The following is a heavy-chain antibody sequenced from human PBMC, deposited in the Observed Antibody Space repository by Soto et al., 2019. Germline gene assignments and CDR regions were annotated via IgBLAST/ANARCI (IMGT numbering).Heavy chain of an antibody. CDR3: ASPSMLRGVIAFDQ. V-gene: IGHV4-31*01. CDR1: GSSIGSIGDY. CDR2: TFYSAGT. J-gene: IGHJ4*02. Sequence: PSDRLSLACTASGSSIGSIGDYWCWIRLHPGKGLEWIGTTFYSAGTYYNPSLKSAASISVDTSKNQFSLNLSSVTAADTAVYYCASPSMLRGVIAFDQWGPGIQVTVSS. D-gene: IGHD3-10*01.